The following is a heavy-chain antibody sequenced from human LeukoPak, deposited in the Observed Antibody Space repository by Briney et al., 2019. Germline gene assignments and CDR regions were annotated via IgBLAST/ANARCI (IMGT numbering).Heavy chain of an antibody. D-gene: IGHD4-17*01. V-gene: IGHV3-15*01. CDR3: TTRRYGDYPYYFDY. J-gene: IGHJ4*02. CDR1: GFTFSNAW. CDR2: IKSKTDGRTT. Sequence: GGSLRLSCAASGFTFSNAWMSWVRQAPGKGREWVGRIKSKTDGRTTDYAAPVKSKFTSAREEAKKTLDLQMNSLKPEDTAVYYCTTRRYGDYPYYFDYWGQGTLVTVSS.